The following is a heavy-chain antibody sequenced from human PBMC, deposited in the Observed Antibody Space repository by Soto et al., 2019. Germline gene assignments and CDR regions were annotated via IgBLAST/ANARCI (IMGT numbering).Heavy chain of an antibody. D-gene: IGHD4-17*01. CDR2: IKSKTDGGTT. Sequence: GGSLRLSCAASGFTFSNAWMSWVRQAPGKGLEWVGRIKSKTDGGTTGYAAPVKGRFTISRDDSKNTLYLQMNSLKTEDTAVYYCTTDPYGQGYNWFDPWGQGTLVTVSS. CDR1: GFTFSNAW. V-gene: IGHV3-15*01. J-gene: IGHJ5*02. CDR3: TTDPYGQGYNWFDP.